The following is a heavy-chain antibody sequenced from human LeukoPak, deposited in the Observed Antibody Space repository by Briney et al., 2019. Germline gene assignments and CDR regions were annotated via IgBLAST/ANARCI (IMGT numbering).Heavy chain of an antibody. V-gene: IGHV3-30-3*01. CDR2: ISYDGSNK. CDR3: ARGTRGCYFDY. J-gene: IGHJ4*02. CDR1: GFTFSSYA. Sequence: PGRSLRLSCAASGFTFSSYAMHWVRQAPGKGLEWVAVISYDGSNKYYADSVKGRFTISRDNSKNTLYLQMNSLRAEDTAVYYCARGTRGCYFDYWGQGTLVTVSS. D-gene: IGHD2-8*01.